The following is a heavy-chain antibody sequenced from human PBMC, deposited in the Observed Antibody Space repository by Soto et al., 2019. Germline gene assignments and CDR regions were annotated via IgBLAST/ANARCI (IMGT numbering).Heavy chain of an antibody. J-gene: IGHJ5*02. CDR1: GGTFSSYA. Sequence: QVQLVQSGAEVKKPGSSVKVSCKASGGTFSSYAISWVRQAPGQGLEWRGGIIPIFGTANYAQKFQGRVPITADESTSTAYMELSSLRSEDTAVYYCARDGDDYGDLNWFDPWCQGTLVTVSS. CDR2: IIPIFGTA. V-gene: IGHV1-69*01. CDR3: ARDGDDYGDLNWFDP. D-gene: IGHD4-17*01.